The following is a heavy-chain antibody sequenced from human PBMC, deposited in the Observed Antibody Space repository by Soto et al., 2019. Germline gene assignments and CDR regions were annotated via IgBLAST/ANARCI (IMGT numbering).Heavy chain of an antibody. CDR3: ARKGCCSGGSCYGWFDP. CDR2: IIPIFGTA. J-gene: IGHJ5*02. Sequence: QVQLVQSGAEVKKPGSSVKVSCKASGGTFSSYAISWVRQAPGQGLEWMGGIIPIFGTANYAQKFQGRVTITADESSSTAYMELSSLSSEDTAVYYCARKGCCSGGSCYGWFDPWGQGTLVTVSS. V-gene: IGHV1-69*01. D-gene: IGHD2-15*01. CDR1: GGTFSSYA.